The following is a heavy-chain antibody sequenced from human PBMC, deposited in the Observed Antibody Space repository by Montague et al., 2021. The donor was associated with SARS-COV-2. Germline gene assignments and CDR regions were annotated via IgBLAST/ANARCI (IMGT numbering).Heavy chain of an antibody. V-gene: IGHV4-34*01. CDR3: ARGAPGT. CDR2: INDRGTT. Sequence: SETLSLTCAVYGGSFSDYQWTWIRRSPGPGLEWIGQINDRGTTKYNPSLKCRVTLLVDPAKKQYSLKLTSVTAADTAVYYCARGAPGTWGQGTRVTVSS. J-gene: IGHJ5*02. D-gene: IGHD6-13*01. CDR1: GGSFSDYQ.